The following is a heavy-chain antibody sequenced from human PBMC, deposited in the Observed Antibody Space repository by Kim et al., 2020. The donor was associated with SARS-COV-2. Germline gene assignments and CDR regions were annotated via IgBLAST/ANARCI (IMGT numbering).Heavy chain of an antibody. J-gene: IGHJ4*02. D-gene: IGHD3-3*01. CDR3: ARDFTTVDFWSGFHPYYFDY. CDR2: INPSGGST. CDR1: GYTFTSYY. V-gene: IGHV1-46*01. Sequence: ASVKVSCKASGYTFTSYYMHWVRQAPGQGLEWMGIINPSGGSTSYAQKFQGRVTMTRDTSTSTVYMELSSLRSEHTAVYYCARDFTTVDFWSGFHPYYFDYWGQGTLVTVSS.